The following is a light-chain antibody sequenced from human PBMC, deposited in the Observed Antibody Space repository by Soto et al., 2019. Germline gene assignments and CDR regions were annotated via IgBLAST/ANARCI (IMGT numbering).Light chain of an antibody. CDR3: QQYGSSSWT. Sequence: ESVLTQPPGSLSLSPGKRATLSCRASQSISSSYLAWYQQRPGQAPRLLIYGASSRATGIPDRFSGSGSGTEFTLTISRLEPEDFAVYYCQQYGSSSWTSGQGTKVDIK. V-gene: IGKV3-20*01. CDR1: QSISSSY. CDR2: GAS. J-gene: IGKJ1*01.